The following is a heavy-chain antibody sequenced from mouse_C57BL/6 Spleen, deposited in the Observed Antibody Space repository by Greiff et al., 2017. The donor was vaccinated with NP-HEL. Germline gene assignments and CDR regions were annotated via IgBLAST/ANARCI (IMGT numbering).Heavy chain of an antibody. D-gene: IGHD1-1*01. CDR2: IHPNRGST. CDR3: ARSTTVVAEAMDY. V-gene: IGHV1-64*01. J-gene: IGHJ4*01. CDR1: GYTFTSYW. Sequence: QVQLQQPGAELVKPGASVKLSCKASGYTFTSYWMHWVKQRPGQGLEWIGMIHPNRGSTNYNEKFKSKATLTLAKSSSTAYMQLSSLTSEDSAVYYCARSTTVVAEAMDYWGQGTSVTVSS.